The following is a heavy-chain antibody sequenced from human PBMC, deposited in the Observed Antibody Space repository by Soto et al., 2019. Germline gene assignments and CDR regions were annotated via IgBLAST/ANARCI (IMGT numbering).Heavy chain of an antibody. V-gene: IGHV4-30-4*01. J-gene: IGHJ5*02. Sequence: PSETLSLTCTVSGGSISSGDYYWSWIRQPPGKGLEWIGYIYYSGSTYYNPSLKSRVTISVDTSKNQFSLKLSSVTAADTAVYYCAREDRWTYWFDPWGQGTLVTVSS. CDR3: AREDRWTYWFDP. D-gene: IGHD1-1*01. CDR2: IYYSGST. CDR1: GGSISSGDYY.